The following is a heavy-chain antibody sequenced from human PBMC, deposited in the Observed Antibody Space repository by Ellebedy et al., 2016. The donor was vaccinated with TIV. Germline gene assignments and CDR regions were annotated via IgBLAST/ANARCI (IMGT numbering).Heavy chain of an antibody. J-gene: IGHJ4*02. CDR2: IKQDGSEK. Sequence: GESLTISCAASGFTFSNYWMTWVRQAPGKGPECVANIKQDGSEKYYVDSVKGRFTISRDNAKNSLYLQMNSLRAEDTAVYFCARSRGVSYWGQGTLVTVSS. V-gene: IGHV3-7*03. D-gene: IGHD2-8*01. CDR1: GFTFSNYW. CDR3: ARSRGVSY.